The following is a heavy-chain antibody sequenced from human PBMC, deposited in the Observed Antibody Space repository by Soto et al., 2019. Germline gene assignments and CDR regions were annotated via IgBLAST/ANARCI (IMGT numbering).Heavy chain of an antibody. CDR1: GFTFSSYA. Sequence: EVQLLESGGGLVQPEGSLRLSCAASGFTFSSYAMSWVRQAPGKWLEWVSGISGGGGTTYYADSVKGRFTISRDNSKNTLYLQVNSLRAEDTSVYYCAKDQAGDGTISRYFQDWGQGTLVTVSS. V-gene: IGHV3-23*01. D-gene: IGHD6-13*01. J-gene: IGHJ1*01. CDR2: ISGGGGTT. CDR3: AKDQAGDGTISRYFQD.